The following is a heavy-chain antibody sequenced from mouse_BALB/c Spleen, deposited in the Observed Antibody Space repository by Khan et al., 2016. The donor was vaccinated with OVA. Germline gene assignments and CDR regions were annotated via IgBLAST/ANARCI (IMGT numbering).Heavy chain of an antibody. CDR2: ISYSGGT. D-gene: IGHD1-1*01. V-gene: IGHV3-2*02. Sequence: QLEESGPGLVKPSQSLSLTCTVTGYSITSGYAWNWIRQFPGNKLEWMGYISYSGGTSYNPSLKSRISNTRDTSKNQFFLQLNSVTTEDTATYYCARGNYYGYYFDYWGQGTTLTVSS. J-gene: IGHJ2*01. CDR3: ARGNYYGYYFDY. CDR1: GYSITSGYA.